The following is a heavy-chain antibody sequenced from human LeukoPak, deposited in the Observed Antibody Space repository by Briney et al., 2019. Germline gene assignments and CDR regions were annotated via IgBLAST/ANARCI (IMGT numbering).Heavy chain of an antibody. Sequence: GGSLTLSCAASGFTLSSYSMNWVRQAPGKGLEWVSSISSSSSYIYYQDSVKGRFTISRDDAKTSLYLQMNRLRAEDTAVYYCARERLGAFDIWGQGTMVTVSS. CDR1: GFTLSSYS. D-gene: IGHD6-19*01. V-gene: IGHV3-21*01. J-gene: IGHJ3*02. CDR3: ARERLGAFDI. CDR2: ISSSSSYI.